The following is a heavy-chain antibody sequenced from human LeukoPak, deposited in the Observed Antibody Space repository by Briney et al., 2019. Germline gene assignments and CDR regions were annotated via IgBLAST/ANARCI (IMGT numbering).Heavy chain of an antibody. CDR3: VRTPPKGDIDY. J-gene: IGHJ4*02. CDR1: GYTFINYD. V-gene: IGHV1-8*01. Sequence: GASVRVSCTTSGYTFINYDINWIRQAPGQGLEWLGWMSANSGNTGYAQKFQGRVTMTRTTSISTAFMELSRLTFEDTAVYYCVRTPPKGDIDYWGQGTLVTVSS. CDR2: MSANSGNT. D-gene: IGHD2-21*02.